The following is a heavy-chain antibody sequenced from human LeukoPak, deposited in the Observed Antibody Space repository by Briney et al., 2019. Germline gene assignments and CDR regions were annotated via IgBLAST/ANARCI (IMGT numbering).Heavy chain of an antibody. CDR3: ATGRDWFDP. CDR2: IKQDGSEK. V-gene: IGHV3-7*01. CDR1: GFSFSSYW. Sequence: PGGSLRLSCAASGFSFSSYWMSWVRQAPGKGLEWVATIKQDGSEKYYVDSVKGRFTISRDNAKKSLYLQMTTLRVEDTAVYYCATGRDWFDPWGQGTLVTVSS. J-gene: IGHJ5*02.